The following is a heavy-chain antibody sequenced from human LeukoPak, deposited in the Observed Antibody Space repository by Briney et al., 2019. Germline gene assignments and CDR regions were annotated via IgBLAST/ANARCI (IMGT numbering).Heavy chain of an antibody. D-gene: IGHD2-2*01. Sequence: GGSLRLSCAASGFTFSNAWMSWVRQAPGKGLEWVGRIKSKTDGGTTDYAAPVKGRFTISRDDSKNTLYVQMNSLKTEDTAVYYCTPSRAVPAAFDYWGQGTLVTVSS. CDR3: TPSRAVPAAFDY. V-gene: IGHV3-15*01. CDR2: IKSKTDGGTT. CDR1: GFTFSNAW. J-gene: IGHJ4*02.